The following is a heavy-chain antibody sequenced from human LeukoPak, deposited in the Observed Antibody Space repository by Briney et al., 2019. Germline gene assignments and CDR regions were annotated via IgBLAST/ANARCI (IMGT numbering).Heavy chain of an antibody. V-gene: IGHV3-7*01. D-gene: IGHD3-16*01. CDR2: INQDGSQK. Sequence: PGGSLRLSCSACGFSFSNYWMNWVRLVPGKGLEWVANINQDGSQKTYVDSVQGRFTISRDNAKTSLYLQMNSLRAEDTAVYYCARDGSGGSTQYNWFDPWGQGTLVSVSS. CDR1: GFSFSNYW. CDR3: ARDGSGGSTQYNWFDP. J-gene: IGHJ5*02.